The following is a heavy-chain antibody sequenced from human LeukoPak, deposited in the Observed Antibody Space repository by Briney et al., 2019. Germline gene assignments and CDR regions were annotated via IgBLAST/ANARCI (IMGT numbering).Heavy chain of an antibody. CDR3: AKVSPIFDY. CDR2: ISGSGGST. V-gene: IGHV3-23*01. Sequence: GGSLRLSCAPSGFTFDNFAMSWVRQAPGKGLEWVSAISGSGGSTYYADSVKGRFTISRDNSKNTLYLQMNSLRAEDTAVYYCAKVSPIFDYWGQGTLVTVSS. CDR1: GFTFDNFA. J-gene: IGHJ4*02.